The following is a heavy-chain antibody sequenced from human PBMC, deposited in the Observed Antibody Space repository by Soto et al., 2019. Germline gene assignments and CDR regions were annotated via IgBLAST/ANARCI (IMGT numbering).Heavy chain of an antibody. D-gene: IGHD3-22*01. CDR3: ARVGYYYDRSRFYLSDYYGMDV. V-gene: IGHV3-21*01. Sequence: GGSLRLSCAASGFTFSSYSMNWVRQAPGKGLEWVSFISSSSIYIYYADSVKGRFTISRDNAKNSLYLQMNSLRAEDTAVYYCARVGYYYDRSRFYLSDYYGMDVWGQGTTVTSP. J-gene: IGHJ6*02. CDR2: ISSSSIYI. CDR1: GFTFSSYS.